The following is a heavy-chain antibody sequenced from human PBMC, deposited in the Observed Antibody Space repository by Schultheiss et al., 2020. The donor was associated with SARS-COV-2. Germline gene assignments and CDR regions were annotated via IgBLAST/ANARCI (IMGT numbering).Heavy chain of an antibody. J-gene: IGHJ4*02. CDR3: AIKGRLGIEDY. D-gene: IGHD7-27*01. CDR2: INHSGST. CDR1: GGSISSSSYY. Sequence: SETLSLTCTVSGGSISSSSYYWGWIRQPPGKGLEWIGEINHSGSTYYNPSLKSRVTISVDTSKNQFSLKLSSVTAADTAVYYCAIKGRLGIEDYWGQGTLVTVSS. V-gene: IGHV4-39*01.